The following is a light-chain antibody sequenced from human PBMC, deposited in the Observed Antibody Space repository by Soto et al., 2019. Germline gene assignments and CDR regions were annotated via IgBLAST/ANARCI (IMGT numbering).Light chain of an antibody. CDR2: AAF. V-gene: IGKV3-20*01. CDR1: QNVTSTY. J-gene: IGKJ3*01. Sequence: VLTQSPGTLSFSPGERASLSCRASQNVTSTYLAWYQQRPGQPPRLLIYAAFSRATGVPDRFSASGSGTEFTLTIGSLQAEDVAVYYCQQYYSTPFTFGPGTKVDIK. CDR3: QQYYSTPFT.